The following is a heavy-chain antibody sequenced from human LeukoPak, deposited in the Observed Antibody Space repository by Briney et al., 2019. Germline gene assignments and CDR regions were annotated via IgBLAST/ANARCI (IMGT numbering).Heavy chain of an antibody. CDR1: GGSFSGYY. CDR3: ARVAKVESRSLAYYFDS. V-gene: IGHV4-34*01. D-gene: IGHD1-26*01. CDR2: INHSGST. Sequence: SETLSLTCAVYGGSFSGYYWRWIRQPPGKGLEWIGEINHSGSTTYNPSINSRVNISVDPSKSQFSLKLISVTAADTAVYRCARVAKVESRSLAYYFDSWGQGALVTVSS. J-gene: IGHJ4*02.